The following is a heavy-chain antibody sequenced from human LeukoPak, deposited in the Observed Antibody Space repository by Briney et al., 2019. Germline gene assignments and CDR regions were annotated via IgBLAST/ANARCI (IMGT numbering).Heavy chain of an antibody. Sequence: WGSLRLSCAASGFTFSTHDMHWVRQAPGKGLGWVSSTTSKNEIHNADSVKVSFNITKANAKNSLYLQMNSLRAEDTAVYYCVRARLTDGGSDYWGQGTLVTVSS. V-gene: IGHV3-21*06. CDR1: GFTFSTHD. J-gene: IGHJ4*02. D-gene: IGHD2-15*01. CDR2: TTSKNEI. CDR3: VRARLTDGGSDY.